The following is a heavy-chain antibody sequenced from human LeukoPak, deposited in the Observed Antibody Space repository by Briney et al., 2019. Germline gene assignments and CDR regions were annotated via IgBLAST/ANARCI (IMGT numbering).Heavy chain of an antibody. CDR2: ISAYNGNT. CDR3: ARDFSDILTGCYPTYYYYGMDV. V-gene: IGHV1-18*01. Sequence: ASVKVSCKASGYTFTSYGISWVRQAPGQGLEWMGWISAYNGNTNYAQRLQGRVTMTTDTSTSTAYMELRSLRSDDTAVYYCARDFSDILTGCYPTYYYYGMDVWGQGTTVTVSS. CDR1: GYTFTSYG. J-gene: IGHJ6*02. D-gene: IGHD3-9*01.